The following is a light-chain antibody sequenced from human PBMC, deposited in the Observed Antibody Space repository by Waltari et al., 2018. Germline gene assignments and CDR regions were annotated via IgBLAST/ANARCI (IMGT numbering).Light chain of an antibody. CDR1: DSDVGAYAF. CDR2: EVS. CDR3: SSYTTSSAPGV. Sequence: QSALTQPASVSGSPGQSTTTSCSGTDSDVGAYAFFPWYHQHPGKAPHLIIYEVSNRPSGISNRFSASKSGNTASLTISGLQAEDEADYYCSSYTTSSAPGVFGTGTRVTVL. V-gene: IGLV2-14*01. J-gene: IGLJ1*01.